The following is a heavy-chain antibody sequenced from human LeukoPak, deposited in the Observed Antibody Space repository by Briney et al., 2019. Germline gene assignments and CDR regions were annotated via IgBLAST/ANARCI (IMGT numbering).Heavy chain of an antibody. CDR2: INPNSGGT. V-gene: IGHV1-2*02. CDR1: GYTFTGYY. CDR3: AVAYCSSTSCYTGGDYGMDV. D-gene: IGHD2-2*02. J-gene: IGHJ6*02. Sequence: ASMNVSCKASGYTFTGYYMHWMRQAPGQGLEWMGWINPNSGGTNYAQKFQGRVTMTRDTSISTAYMELSRLRSDDTAVYYCAVAYCSSTSCYTGGDYGMDVWGQGTTVTVSS.